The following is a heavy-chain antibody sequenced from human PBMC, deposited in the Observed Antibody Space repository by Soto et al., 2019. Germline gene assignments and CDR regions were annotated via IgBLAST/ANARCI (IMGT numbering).Heavy chain of an antibody. Sequence: QIQLVQSGAEVRKPGSSVKVSCKASGDPFSFYTINWVRQAPGLGLEWMGRVNPIVSMSNYAQKFQGRVTITADKSTNTAYMQLSSLRSEDTAIYYCAASYGSGYRAFDYWGQGALVTVSS. CDR2: VNPIVSMS. V-gene: IGHV1-69*02. D-gene: IGHD3-10*01. J-gene: IGHJ4*02. CDR1: GDPFSFYT. CDR3: AASYGSGYRAFDY.